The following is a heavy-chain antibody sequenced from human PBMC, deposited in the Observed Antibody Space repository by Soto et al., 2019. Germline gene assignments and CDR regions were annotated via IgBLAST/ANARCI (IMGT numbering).Heavy chain of an antibody. CDR1: GFSFSTYS. Sequence: GESLKISCADSGFSFSTYSMSWVRQTPGKGLEWVSAITATGDRTYYADSVTGRFTISRENSKKTHYLQMTSLRAEDTAIYYCATMNGYFEYWGKGTLVTVSS. J-gene: IGHJ4*02. CDR3: ATMNGYFEY. CDR2: ITATGDRT. V-gene: IGHV3-23*01. D-gene: IGHD3-22*01.